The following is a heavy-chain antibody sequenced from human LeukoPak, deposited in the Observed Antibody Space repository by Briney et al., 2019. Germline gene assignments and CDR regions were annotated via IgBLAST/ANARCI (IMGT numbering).Heavy chain of an antibody. CDR1: GGSISSYY. J-gene: IGHJ3*02. V-gene: IGHV4-59*01. Sequence: PSETLSLTCTVSGGSISSYYWSWIRQPPGKGLEWIGYIYYSGSTNYNPSLKSQVTISVDTSKNQFSLKLSSVTAADTAVYYCARVSGLRSAFDIWGQGTMVTVSS. CDR3: ARVSGLRSAFDI. CDR2: IYYSGST. D-gene: IGHD3-10*01.